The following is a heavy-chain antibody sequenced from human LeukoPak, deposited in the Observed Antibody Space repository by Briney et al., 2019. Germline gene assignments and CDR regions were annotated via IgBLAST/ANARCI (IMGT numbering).Heavy chain of an antibody. V-gene: IGHV3-30*02. J-gene: IGHJ4*02. CDR3: AKEMYYDSSAQTFDY. D-gene: IGHD3-22*01. Sequence: GCSLRLSSASSGFTCSCYGMRWGLQAPGKRLEGVAIIRYDGSNKYYADSVKSRFTISRDNCKNTLYLQMNSRRAEDTAVYYYAKEMYYDSSAQTFDYWGQGTLVTVSS. CDR2: IRYDGSNK. CDR1: GFTCSCYG.